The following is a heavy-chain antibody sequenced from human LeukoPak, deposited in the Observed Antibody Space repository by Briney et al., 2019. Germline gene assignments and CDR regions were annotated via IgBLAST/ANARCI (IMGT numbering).Heavy chain of an antibody. CDR2: INHSGST. CDR3: ARGRPRWELLLFPDGSFDY. V-gene: IGHV4-34*01. J-gene: IGHJ4*02. Sequence: PSETLSLTCAVYGGSFSGYYWSWIRQPPGKGLERIGEINHSGSTNYNPSLKSRVTISVDTSKNQFSLKLSSVTAADTAVYYCARGRPRWELLLFPDGSFDYWGQGTLVTVSS. D-gene: IGHD1-26*01. CDR1: GGSFSGYY.